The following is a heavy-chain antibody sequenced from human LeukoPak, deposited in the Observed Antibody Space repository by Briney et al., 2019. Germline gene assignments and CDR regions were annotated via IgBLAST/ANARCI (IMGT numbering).Heavy chain of an antibody. D-gene: IGHD2-2*02. CDR2: INGDGRNI. Sequence: GGSLRLSCVASGFTFSSYWMHWVRQAPRKGLVWVSRINGDGRNINYADSVRGRFTISRDNAKNTLYLQMNSLRAEDTAVYYCGRGFSIVPAGIPDYWGLGTLVTVSS. CDR1: GFTFSSYW. V-gene: IGHV3-74*01. CDR3: GRGFSIVPAGIPDY. J-gene: IGHJ4*02.